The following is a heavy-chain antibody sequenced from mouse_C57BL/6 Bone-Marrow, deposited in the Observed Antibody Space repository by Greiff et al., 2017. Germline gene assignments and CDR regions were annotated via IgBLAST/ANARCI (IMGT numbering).Heavy chain of an antibody. CDR3: ARNEGYYSNYVPCFAY. CDR1: GFSLTSYG. CDR2: IWSGGST. V-gene: IGHV2-2*01. J-gene: IGHJ3*01. Sequence: QVQLKASGPGLVQPSQSLSITCTVSGFSLTSYGVHWVRQSPGKGLEWLGVIWSGGSTDYNAAFISRLSISKDNSKSQVFFKMHSLQADDTALYYCARNEGYYSNYVPCFAYWGQGTLVTVSA. D-gene: IGHD2-5*01.